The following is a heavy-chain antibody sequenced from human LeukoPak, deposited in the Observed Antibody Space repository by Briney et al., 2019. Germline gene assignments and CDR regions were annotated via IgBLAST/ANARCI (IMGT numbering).Heavy chain of an antibody. CDR3: SRELSGGYFDF. V-gene: IGHV1-46*01. CDR2: INPRDANT. Sequence: ASVKASCKASGYNFISYHMHWAQQAPGQGLEWMGMINPRDANTYYAQKFQGRVTMTRDTATSTVYMELSSLRSEDTAMYYCSRELSGGYFDFWGQGSLVTVSS. CDR1: GYNFISYH. J-gene: IGHJ4*02. D-gene: IGHD2-15*01.